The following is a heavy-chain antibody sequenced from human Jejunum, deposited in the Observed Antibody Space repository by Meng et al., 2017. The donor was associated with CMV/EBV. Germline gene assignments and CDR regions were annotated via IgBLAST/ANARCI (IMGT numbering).Heavy chain of an antibody. CDR2: LNPYTGDT. CDR3: AKDAGSFLDYYFDF. Sequence: SEYTFNDYYVHWVRQAPGQGLEWLGYLNPYTGDTNYAQKFQGRVSMTRDTPTNTAYMALTRLRSDDTALYYCAKDAGSFLDYYFDFWGQGTLVTVSS. CDR1: EYTFNDYY. D-gene: IGHD3-10*01. J-gene: IGHJ4*02. V-gene: IGHV1-2*02.